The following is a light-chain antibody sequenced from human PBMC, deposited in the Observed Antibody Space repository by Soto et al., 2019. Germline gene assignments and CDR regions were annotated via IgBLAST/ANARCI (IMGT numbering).Light chain of an antibody. Sequence: EVVMRQSQATLSVSPGEGANFSCRARQGIGDTLAWYQHKPGQTHRLIIYDKYTRATGVTDRFSGSRSGPEFTLTIKSMQSEDFAIYYCPPYNNWQLTLGGLTQVDLK. J-gene: IGKJ4*01. CDR2: DKY. CDR3: PPYNNWQLT. CDR1: QGIGDT. V-gene: IGKV3-15*01.